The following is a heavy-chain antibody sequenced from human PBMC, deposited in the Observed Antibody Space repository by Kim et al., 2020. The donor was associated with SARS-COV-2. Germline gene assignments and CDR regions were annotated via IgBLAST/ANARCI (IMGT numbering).Heavy chain of an antibody. CDR3: AKVRTNPEWLLPAYYGMDV. Sequence: GGSLRLSCAASGFTFSSYGMHWVRQAPGKGLEWVAVISYDGSNKYYADSVKGRFTISRDNSKNTLYLQMNSLRAEDTAVYYCAKVRTNPEWLLPAYYGMDVWGQGTTVTVSS. V-gene: IGHV3-30*18. CDR1: GFTFSSYG. CDR2: ISYDGSNK. J-gene: IGHJ6*02. D-gene: IGHD3-3*01.